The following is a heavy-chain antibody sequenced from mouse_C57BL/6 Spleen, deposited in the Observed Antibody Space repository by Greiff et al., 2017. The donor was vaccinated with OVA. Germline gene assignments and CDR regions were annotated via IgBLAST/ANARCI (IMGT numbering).Heavy chain of an antibody. V-gene: IGHV1-9*01. CDR2: ILPGSGST. Sequence: QVQLQQPGAELMKPGASVKLSCKATGYTFTGYWIEWVKQRPGHGLEWIGEILPGSGSTNYNEKFKGKATFTADTSSNTAYMQLSSLTTEDSAIYYCARRLATTVVALDAMDYWGQGTSVTVSS. J-gene: IGHJ4*01. CDR1: GYTFTGYW. CDR3: ARRLATTVVALDAMDY. D-gene: IGHD1-1*01.